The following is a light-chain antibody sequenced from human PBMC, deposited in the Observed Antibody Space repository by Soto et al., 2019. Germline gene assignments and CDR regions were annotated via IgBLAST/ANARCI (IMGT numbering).Light chain of an antibody. CDR2: DIS. J-gene: IGLJ7*01. Sequence: QAVVTQEPSLTVSPGGTVTLTCGSSTRTVTSGHYPYWFQLKPGQAPRTLLYDISNKHSWTPARFSGSLLGGKAALTLSGAQPEDEADYYCLLSYSGPSIFGGGTQLTVL. CDR1: TRTVTSGHY. CDR3: LLSYSGPSI. V-gene: IGLV7-46*01.